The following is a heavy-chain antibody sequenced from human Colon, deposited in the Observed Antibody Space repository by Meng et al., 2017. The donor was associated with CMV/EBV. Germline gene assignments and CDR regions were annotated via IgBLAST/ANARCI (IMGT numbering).Heavy chain of an antibody. V-gene: IGHV4-59*01. CDR2: IYYSGTT. CDR1: GASISDFY. CDR3: ARGRVTASNWYDP. Sequence: GSLRLSCTVSGASISDFYWTWIRQAPGKGLEWIGYIYYSGTTNYNPSLRSRVTMSLDTSKNQFSLQLRSATTADTAVYYCARGRVTASNWYDPWGQGTLVTVSS. D-gene: IGHD2-21*02. J-gene: IGHJ5*02.